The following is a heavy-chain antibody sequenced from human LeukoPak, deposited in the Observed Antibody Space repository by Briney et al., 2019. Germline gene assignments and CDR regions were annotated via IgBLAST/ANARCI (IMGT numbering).Heavy chain of an antibody. Sequence: SETLSLTCAVYGGSFSGYYWSWIRQPPGKGLEWIGEINHSGSTNYNPSLKSRVTISVDTSKNQFSLELSSVTAADTAVYYCARRPIVVVPAAIIKDYYYYYGMDVWGQGTTVTVSS. CDR3: ARRPIVVVPAAIIKDYYYYYGMDV. CDR1: GGSFSGYY. D-gene: IGHD2-2*01. V-gene: IGHV4-34*01. CDR2: INHSGST. J-gene: IGHJ6*02.